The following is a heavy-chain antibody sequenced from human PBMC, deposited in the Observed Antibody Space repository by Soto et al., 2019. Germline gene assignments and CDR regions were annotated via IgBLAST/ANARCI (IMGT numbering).Heavy chain of an antibody. V-gene: IGHV4-59*01. CDR2: IYYSGST. CDR3: ARAVANYYDSSGYLYYYYGMDV. CDR1: GGSISSYY. J-gene: IGHJ6*02. D-gene: IGHD3-22*01. Sequence: SETLSLTCTVSGGSISSYYWSWIRQPPGKGLEWIGYIYYSGSTNYNPSLKSRVTISVDTSKNQFSLKLSSVTAADTAVYYCARAVANYYDSSGYLYYYYGMDVWGQGTTVTVSS.